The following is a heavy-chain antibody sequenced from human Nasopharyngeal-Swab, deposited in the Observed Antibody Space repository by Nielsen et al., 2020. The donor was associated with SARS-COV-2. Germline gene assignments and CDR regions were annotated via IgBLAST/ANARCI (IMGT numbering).Heavy chain of an antibody. CDR3: ARRDYDFWSGFNGYYYGMDV. J-gene: IGHJ6*02. D-gene: IGHD3-3*01. Sequence: SETLSLTCTVSGASISSSSYYWGWIRPPPGKGLEWIGSIYYIGSTYYNPSLKSRVTISVDTSKNQFSLKLSSVTAADTAVYYCARRDYDFWSGFNGYYYGMDVWGQGTTVTVSS. CDR1: GASISSSSYY. CDR2: IYYIGST. V-gene: IGHV4-39*01.